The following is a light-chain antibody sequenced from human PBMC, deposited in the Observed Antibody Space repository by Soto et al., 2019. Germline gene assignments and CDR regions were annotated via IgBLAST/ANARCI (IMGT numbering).Light chain of an antibody. CDR2: GAS. CDR1: QSVADN. CDR3: QQYNYWPIT. V-gene: IGKV3-15*01. Sequence: EVVMTQSPATLSVSPGERVTLSCRSSQSVADNLAWFQQKPGQGPRLLIYGASTRATGIPARFSGSESETDFTLTVSSLRSEDSAVYYCQQYNYWPITFGQGTRLEIK. J-gene: IGKJ5*01.